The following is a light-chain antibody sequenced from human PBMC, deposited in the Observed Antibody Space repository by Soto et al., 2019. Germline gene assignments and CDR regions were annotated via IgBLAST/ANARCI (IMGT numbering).Light chain of an antibody. J-gene: IGLJ1*01. Sequence: QSVLTQPPSVSAAPGQKVTISCSGGSSNIGNNYVSWFQQLPGTAPKLLIYENNKRPSGIPDRFSGSKSGASATLDITGLQTGDEADYYCGTWDSSLSYVFGTGTQLTVL. CDR1: SSNIGNNY. V-gene: IGLV1-51*02. CDR2: ENN. CDR3: GTWDSSLSYV.